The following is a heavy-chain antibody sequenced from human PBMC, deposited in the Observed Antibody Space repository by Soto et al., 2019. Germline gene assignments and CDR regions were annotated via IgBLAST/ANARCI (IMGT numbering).Heavy chain of an antibody. V-gene: IGHV1-69*01. Sequence: QVQLVQSGAEVKKPGSSVKVSCKASGGTFSSYAISWVRQAPGQVREWMGGIIPIFGTANYAQKFQGRVTITAEESPSTAYMDLSSLRSECTAVYYCAREKMETTPNGMSVWVQGNTVTVS. CDR1: GGTFSSYA. CDR3: AREKMETTPNGMSV. CDR2: IIPIFGTA. D-gene: IGHD4-17*01. J-gene: IGHJ6*02.